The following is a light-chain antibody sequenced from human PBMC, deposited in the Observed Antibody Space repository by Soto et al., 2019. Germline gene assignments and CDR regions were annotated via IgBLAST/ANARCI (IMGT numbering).Light chain of an antibody. CDR1: SSDVGGYNY. J-gene: IGLJ1*01. CDR3: CSYAGSPYV. CDR2: DVS. V-gene: IGLV2-11*01. Sequence: QSVLTQPRSVSGSPGQSVTISCTGTSSDVGGYNYVSWYQQHPGKAPKLMIYDVSERPSGVPDRFSGSKSGNTASLTISGLQDEDEDDYYGCSYAGSPYVFGTGTKVTVL.